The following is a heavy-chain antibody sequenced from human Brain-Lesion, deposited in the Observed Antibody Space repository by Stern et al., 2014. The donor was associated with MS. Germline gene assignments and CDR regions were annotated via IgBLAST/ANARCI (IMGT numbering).Heavy chain of an antibody. CDR3: ARVDCSGTNCFYYYYGMDV. Sequence: EVQLVESGGGLVKPGGSLRLSYEASGFTFNSYSMNWVRQAPGKGLEWVSSISVGTDYIYYADSVKGRFTISRDNAKNSLFLQMNTLRAEDTGVYYCARVDCSGTNCFYYYYGMDVWGQGTTVTVSS. D-gene: IGHD2-2*01. J-gene: IGHJ6*02. CDR1: GFTFNSYS. CDR2: ISVGTDYI. V-gene: IGHV3-21*01.